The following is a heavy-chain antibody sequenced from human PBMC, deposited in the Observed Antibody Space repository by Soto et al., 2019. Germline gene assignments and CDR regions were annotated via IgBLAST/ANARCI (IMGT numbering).Heavy chain of an antibody. V-gene: IGHV5-10-1*01. CDR2: IDPSDSYT. CDR1: GYSLTSYW. J-gene: IGHJ6*02. CDR3: ARHGVWGSYCSSTSCSNYYYYGMDV. Sequence: PGESLKISCKGSGYSLTSYWISWVRQMPGKGLEWMGRIDPSDSYTNYSPSFQGHVTISADKSISTAYLQWSSLKASDTAMYYCARHGVWGSYCSSTSCSNYYYYGMDVWGQGTTVTVSS. D-gene: IGHD2-2*01.